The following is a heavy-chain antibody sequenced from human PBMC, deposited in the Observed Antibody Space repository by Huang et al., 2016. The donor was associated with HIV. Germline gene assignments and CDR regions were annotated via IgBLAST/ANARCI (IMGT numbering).Heavy chain of an antibody. CDR2: IGPLFSVT. D-gene: IGHD1-1*01. CDR1: GGSFNSLA. CDR3: AREGQTWYGKPIAAFEI. Sequence: VQLVQSGAEVRRPGSAVRVSCKATGGSFNSLAFNWGRQAPGQGLEYMGGIGPLFSVTNYAERFQKRLTISADKSTNTVYMELRSLRSEDTGVFYCAREGQTWYGKPIAAFEIWGQGTTVIVSS. J-gene: IGHJ3*02. V-gene: IGHV1-69*10.